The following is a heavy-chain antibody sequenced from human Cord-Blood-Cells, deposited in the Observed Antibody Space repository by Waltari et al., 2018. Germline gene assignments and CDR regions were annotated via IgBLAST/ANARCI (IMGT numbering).Heavy chain of an antibody. Sequence: QVQLQQWGAGLLKPSETLSLTCAVYGGSFSGYYWSWIRQPPGKGLEWIGEINHSGSTNYNPSLKSRVTISVDTSKNQFSLKRSSVTAADTAVYYCARLYGGNSYYYYMDVWGKGTTVTVSS. CDR2: INHSGST. J-gene: IGHJ6*03. CDR1: GGSFSGYY. CDR3: ARLYGGNSYYYYMDV. V-gene: IGHV4-34*01. D-gene: IGHD4-17*01.